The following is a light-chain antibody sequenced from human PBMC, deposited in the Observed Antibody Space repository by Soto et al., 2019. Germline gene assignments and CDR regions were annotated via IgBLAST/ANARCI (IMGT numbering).Light chain of an antibody. Sequence: QSVVTQPASVSGSPGQSITISCTGTSSDIGAYNYVSWYQQYPGKAPKLMIYGVTNRPSGVSNRFSGSKTGNTASLTISGLQAEDEADYYCFSHRSGDSHVFGTGTKVTV. CDR2: GVT. V-gene: IGLV2-14*01. CDR3: FSHRSGDSHV. J-gene: IGLJ1*01. CDR1: SSDIGAYNY.